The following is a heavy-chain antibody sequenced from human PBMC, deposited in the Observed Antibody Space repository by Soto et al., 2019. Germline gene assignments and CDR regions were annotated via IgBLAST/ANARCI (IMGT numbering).Heavy chain of an antibody. CDR2: INHSGST. J-gene: IGHJ4*02. D-gene: IGHD6-6*01. Sequence: PSETLSLTCAVYGGSFSGYYWSWIRQPPGKGLEWIGEINHSGSTNYNPSLKSRVTISVDTSKNQFSLKLSSVTAADTAVYYCARAWRYSSSGSYFDYWGQGTLVTVS. CDR3: ARAWRYSSSGSYFDY. CDR1: GGSFSGYY. V-gene: IGHV4-34*01.